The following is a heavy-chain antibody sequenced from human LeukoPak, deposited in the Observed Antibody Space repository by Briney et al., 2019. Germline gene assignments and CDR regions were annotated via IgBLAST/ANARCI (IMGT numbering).Heavy chain of an antibody. CDR3: AKDQLIVVVPADTPDAFDI. CDR1: GFTFSSYA. Sequence: GGSLRLSCAASGFTFSSYAMSWVRQAPGKGLEWVSAISGSGGSTYYADSVKGRFTISRDNSKNTLYLQMNSLRAEDTAVYYCAKDQLIVVVPADTPDAFDIWGQGTMVTVSP. CDR2: ISGSGGST. D-gene: IGHD2-2*01. V-gene: IGHV3-23*01. J-gene: IGHJ3*02.